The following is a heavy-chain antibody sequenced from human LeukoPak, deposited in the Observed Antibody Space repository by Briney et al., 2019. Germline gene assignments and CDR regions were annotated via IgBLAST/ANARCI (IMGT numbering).Heavy chain of an antibody. J-gene: IGHJ4*02. CDR2: IIPIFGTA. V-gene: IGHV1-69*13. CDR3: ARGEHYYDSSGYLDY. D-gene: IGHD3-22*01. Sequence: SVKVSCKASGGTFISYAISWVRQAPGQGLEWMGGIIPIFGTANYAQKFQGRVTITADESTSTAYMELSSLRSEDTAVYYCARGEHYYDSSGYLDYWGQGTLVTVSS. CDR1: GGTFISYA.